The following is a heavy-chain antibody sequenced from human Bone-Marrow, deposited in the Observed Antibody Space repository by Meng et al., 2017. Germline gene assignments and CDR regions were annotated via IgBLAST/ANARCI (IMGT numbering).Heavy chain of an antibody. D-gene: IGHD4-17*01. CDR1: GGSISSGSYY. V-gene: IGHV4-61*02. J-gene: IGHJ6*02. CDR2: IYTSGST. Sequence: SETLSLTCTVSGGSISSGSYYWSWIRQPAGKGLEWIGRIYTSGSTNYNPSLKSRVTISVDTSKNQFSLKLSSVTAADTAVYYCARDDDGTPPYYYYGMDVWGQGTTVTVS. CDR3: ARDDDGTPPYYYYGMDV.